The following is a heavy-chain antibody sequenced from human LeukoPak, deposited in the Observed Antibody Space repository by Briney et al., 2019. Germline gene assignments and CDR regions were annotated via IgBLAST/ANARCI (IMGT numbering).Heavy chain of an antibody. CDR1: GYTFTSYY. CDR3: QTSGATATAYYFDY. D-gene: IGHD1-26*01. J-gene: IGHJ4*02. Sequence: GASVKVSCKASGYTFTSYYMHWVRQAPGQGLEWMGIINPSGGSTSYAQKFQDRVTMTRDTSTSTVYMELSSLRSEDTAVYYCQTSGATATAYYFDYWGQGTLVTVSS. V-gene: IGHV1-46*01. CDR2: INPSGGST.